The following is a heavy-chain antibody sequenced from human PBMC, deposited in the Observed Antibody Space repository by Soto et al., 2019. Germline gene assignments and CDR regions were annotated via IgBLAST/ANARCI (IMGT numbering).Heavy chain of an antibody. Sequence: EEQLLESGGGLVQPGGSLRLSCVVSGFTFDIYAMNWVRQAPGKGLEWVSGISGSGDSTSYADSVKGRFTIYRDNSKNTLYLQMNSLTAEHTAVYFCAKDLLIISFGGVNAHFDYWGQGTLVTVSS. CDR2: ISGSGDST. J-gene: IGHJ4*02. CDR1: GFTFDIYA. V-gene: IGHV3-23*01. D-gene: IGHD3-16*01. CDR3: AKDLLIISFGGVNAHFDY.